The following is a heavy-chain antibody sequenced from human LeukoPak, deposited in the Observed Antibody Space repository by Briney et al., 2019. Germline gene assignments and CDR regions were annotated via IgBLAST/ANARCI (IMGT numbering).Heavy chain of an antibody. CDR2: IKSKTDGGTT. D-gene: IGHD6-19*01. CDR3: TKQYSSTHPDQH. V-gene: IGHV3-15*01. CDR1: GFTFSNAW. Sequence: GGSLRLSCAASGFTFSNAWMSWVRQAPGKGLEWVGRIKSKTDGGTTDYAAPVKGRFTISRDDSKNTLYLQMNSLKTEDTAVYYCTKQYSSTHPDQHWGQGTLVTVSS. J-gene: IGHJ1*01.